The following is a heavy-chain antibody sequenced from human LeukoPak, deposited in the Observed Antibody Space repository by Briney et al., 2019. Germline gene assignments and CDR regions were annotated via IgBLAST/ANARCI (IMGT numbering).Heavy chain of an antibody. CDR2: ISGSGVST. CDR1: GFTFSNYG. CDR3: ASRSSSWYFDY. D-gene: IGHD6-13*01. V-gene: IGHV3-23*01. J-gene: IGHJ4*02. Sequence: PGGSLRLSCAASGFTFSNYGMSWVRQAPGKGLDWVSAISGSGVSTYYADSVTGRFTIPRDNSKNTLYLQMNSLRAEDTAVYYCASRSSSWYFDYWGQGTLVTVSS.